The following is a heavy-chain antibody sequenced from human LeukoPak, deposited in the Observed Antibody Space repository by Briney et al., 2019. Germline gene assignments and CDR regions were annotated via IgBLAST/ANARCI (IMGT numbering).Heavy chain of an antibody. CDR3: ASGSYYYDSSGYPRTYYFDY. CDR1: GYTFTGYY. V-gene: IGHV1-69*13. CDR2: IIPIFGTA. Sequence: ASVKVSCKASGYTFTGYYMHWVRQAPGQGLEWMGGIIPIFGTANYAQKFQGRVTITADESTSTAYMELSSLRSEDTAVYYCASGSYYYDSSGYPRTYYFDYWGQGTLVTVSS. J-gene: IGHJ4*02. D-gene: IGHD3-22*01.